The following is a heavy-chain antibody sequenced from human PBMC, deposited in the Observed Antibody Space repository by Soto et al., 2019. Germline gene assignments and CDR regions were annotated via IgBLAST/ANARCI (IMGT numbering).Heavy chain of an antibody. CDR3: ARGAAMATGDAFDI. D-gene: IGHD5-18*01. V-gene: IGHV3-30-3*01. J-gene: IGHJ3*02. Sequence: GGSLRLSCAASGFTFSDYYMSWVRQAPGKGLEWVAVISYDGSNKYYADSVKGRFTISRDNSKNTLYLQMNSLRAEDTAVYYCARGAAMATGDAFDIWGQGTMVTVSS. CDR2: ISYDGSNK. CDR1: GFTFSDYY.